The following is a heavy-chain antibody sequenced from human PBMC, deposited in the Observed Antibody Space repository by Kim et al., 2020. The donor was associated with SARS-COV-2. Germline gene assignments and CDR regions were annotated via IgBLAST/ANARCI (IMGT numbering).Heavy chain of an antibody. J-gene: IGHJ4*02. D-gene: IGHD6-13*01. CDR2: IRNEANGYTT. CDR1: GFTFSDHD. Sequence: GGSLRLSCAASGFTFSDHDMDWVRQAPGKGLEWVGRIRNEANGYTTEYSATVKGRFTGSREDSKNSLYLQMNSLKDDDTAVYYCTRGGGSNWSSTEIDYWGQGTLVTVSS. CDR3: TRGGGSNWSSTEIDY. V-gene: IGHV3-72*01.